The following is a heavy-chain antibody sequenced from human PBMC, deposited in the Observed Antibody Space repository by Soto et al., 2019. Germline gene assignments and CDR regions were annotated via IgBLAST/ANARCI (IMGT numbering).Heavy chain of an antibody. D-gene: IGHD1-26*01. CDR2: IDPSDSYT. J-gene: IGHJ3*02. CDR1: GYSFTGYW. V-gene: IGHV5-10-1*01. CDR3: AVVRVGATMDAFDM. Sequence: PGESLKISCKGSGYSFTGYWINWVRQMPGKGLEWMGRIDPSDSYTSYSPSLEGHVTISADKSVSTAYLQWSSLKASDTAMYYCAVVRVGATMDAFDMWRQGTMVTVSS.